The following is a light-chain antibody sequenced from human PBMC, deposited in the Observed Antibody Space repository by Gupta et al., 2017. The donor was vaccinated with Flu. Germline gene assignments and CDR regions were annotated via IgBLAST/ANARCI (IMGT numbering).Light chain of an antibody. CDR2: GAS. Sequence: IVLTQSPGPLPLSPGARATLSCRASQSVRRSYLAWYQQKAGQAPRLLIYGASSWATGIPVRFSGSGSATDFTLTISRLEPEDFAMYYCQQYGSLPVSFGQGTKLEIK. CDR1: QSVRRSY. V-gene: IGKV3-20*01. CDR3: QQYGSLPVS. J-gene: IGKJ2*01.